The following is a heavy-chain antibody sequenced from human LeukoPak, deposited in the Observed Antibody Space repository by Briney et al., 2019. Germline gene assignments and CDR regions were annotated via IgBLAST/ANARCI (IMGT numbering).Heavy chain of an antibody. Sequence: SETLSLTCSVSGVSISSYYWSWIRQPPGKGLEWIGYIYYSGSTNCNPSLKSRVTISVDTSKNQFSLKLSSVTAADTAVYYCARDWGVSARPGYMDVWGKGTTVTVSS. J-gene: IGHJ6*03. D-gene: IGHD6-6*01. V-gene: IGHV4-59*01. CDR1: GVSISSYY. CDR3: ARDWGVSARPGYMDV. CDR2: IYYSGST.